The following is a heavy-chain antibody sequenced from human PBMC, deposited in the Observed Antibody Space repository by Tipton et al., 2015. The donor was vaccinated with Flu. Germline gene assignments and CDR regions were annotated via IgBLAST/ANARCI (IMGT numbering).Heavy chain of an antibody. Sequence: SLRLSCAASGFNFGDYVMHWVRQAPGKGLEWVAGISGVSRTIGYPDSVKGRFTISRDNAKNSLHLQMNGLRVEDTAVYYCTRDTYTYNFYYDGMDVWGQGITVTVSS. J-gene: IGHJ6*02. CDR2: ISGVSRTI. CDR1: GFNFGDYV. V-gene: IGHV3-9*01. D-gene: IGHD1-14*01. CDR3: TRDTYTYNFYYDGMDV.